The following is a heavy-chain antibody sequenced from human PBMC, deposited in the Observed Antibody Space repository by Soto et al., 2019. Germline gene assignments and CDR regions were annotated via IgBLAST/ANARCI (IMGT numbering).Heavy chain of an antibody. CDR2: IIPILGIA. D-gene: IGHD2-15*01. CDR3: ARDLWDQYCSGGSCYSSAYSDY. Sequence: GASVKVSCKASGGTFSSYTISWVRQAPGQGLEWMGRIIPILGIANYAQKFQGRVTITADKSTSTAYMELSSLRSEDTAVYYCARDLWDQYCSGGSCYSSAYSDYSGQGTLVTVSS. J-gene: IGHJ4*02. CDR1: GGTFSSYT. V-gene: IGHV1-69*04.